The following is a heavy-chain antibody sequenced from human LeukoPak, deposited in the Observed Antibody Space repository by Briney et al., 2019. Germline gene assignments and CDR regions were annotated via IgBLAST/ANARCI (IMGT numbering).Heavy chain of an antibody. D-gene: IGHD6-13*01. CDR3: ARDAVAAAGGYYYYMDV. CDR2: INRNSGGT. CDR1: GYTFTGYY. J-gene: IGHJ6*03. Sequence: AASVKVSCKASGYTFTGYYMRWVRQAPGPGLEWMGWINRNSGGTNYAQKFQGRVTMTRDTSSSTACLELSRLRSDDTAVYYCARDAVAAAGGYYYYMDVWGKGTTVTVSS. V-gene: IGHV1-2*02.